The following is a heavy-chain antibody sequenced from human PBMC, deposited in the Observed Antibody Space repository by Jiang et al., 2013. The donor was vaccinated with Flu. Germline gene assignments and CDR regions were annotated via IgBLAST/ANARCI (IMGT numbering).Heavy chain of an antibody. Sequence: QLLESGGGVVXPGGSLRLSCXGSGFPFSRHGMHWVRQAPGEGLEWVAFIRFHGNNQFYGDSVKGRFRIFRDNSKNTVYLQMSSLRPDDTAVYYCAKDRIVDYYGSGSSLDYWGQGTLVTVSA. D-gene: IGHD3-10*01. CDR3: AKDRIVDYYGSGSSLDY. CDR1: GFPFSRHG. J-gene: IGHJ4*02. CDR2: IRFHGNNQ. V-gene: IGHV3-30*02.